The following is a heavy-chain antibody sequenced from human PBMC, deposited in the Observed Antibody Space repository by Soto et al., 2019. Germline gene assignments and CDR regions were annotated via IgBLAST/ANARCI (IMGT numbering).Heavy chain of an antibody. CDR3: ARDVLPLGTDPNYFGN. Sequence: GASVKVSCKTSGYTFLSYGIAWVREAPGQGPEWMGWISVNNGHALYAQKFLGRVSLTTDTSTTTVYMDLTSLRSDDTAVYYCARDVLPLGTDPNYFGNWGPRPLVTASS. V-gene: IGHV1-18*04. J-gene: IGHJ4*02. D-gene: IGHD1-1*01. CDR2: ISVNNGHA. CDR1: GYTFLSYG.